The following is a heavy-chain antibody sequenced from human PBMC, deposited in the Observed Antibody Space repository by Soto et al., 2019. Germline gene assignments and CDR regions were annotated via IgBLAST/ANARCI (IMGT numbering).Heavy chain of an antibody. CDR1: GGSISSYY. CDR3: ARVLVVRGVIHYYYYMDV. CDR2: IYYSGST. Sequence: SETLSLTCTVSGGSISSYYWSWIRQPPGKGLEWIGYIYYSGSTNYNPSLKSRVTISVDTSKNQFSLKLSSVTAADTAVYYCARVLVVRGVIHYYYYMDVWGKGTTVTVSS. V-gene: IGHV4-59*01. J-gene: IGHJ6*03. D-gene: IGHD3-10*01.